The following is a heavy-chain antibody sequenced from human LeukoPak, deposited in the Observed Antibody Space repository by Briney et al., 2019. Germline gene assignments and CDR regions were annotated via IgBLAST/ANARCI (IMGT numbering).Heavy chain of an antibody. D-gene: IGHD5-24*01. CDR2: VNPNSGNT. CDR3: ARDSPQKEMATIPFDY. Sequence: ASVKVSCKASGYTFTGYYLHWVRQATGQGLEWMGWVNPNSGNTGYAQKLQGRVTMTTDTSTSTAYMELRSLRSDDTAVYYCARDSPQKEMATIPFDYWSQGTLVTVSS. V-gene: IGHV1-8*02. J-gene: IGHJ4*02. CDR1: GYTFTGYY.